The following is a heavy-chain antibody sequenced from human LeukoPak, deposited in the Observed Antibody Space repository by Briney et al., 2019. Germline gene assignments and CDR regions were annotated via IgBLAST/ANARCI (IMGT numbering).Heavy chain of an antibody. V-gene: IGHV4-59*01. CDR1: GGSISSYY. D-gene: IGHD1-26*01. Sequence: SETLSLTCTVSGGSISSYYWSWIRQPPGKGLEWIGYIYYSGSTNYNPSLKSRVTISVDTSKNQFSLKLSSVTAADTAVYYCARGREGAYSGSSLDYWGQGTLVTVSS. CDR2: IYYSGST. J-gene: IGHJ4*02. CDR3: ARGREGAYSGSSLDY.